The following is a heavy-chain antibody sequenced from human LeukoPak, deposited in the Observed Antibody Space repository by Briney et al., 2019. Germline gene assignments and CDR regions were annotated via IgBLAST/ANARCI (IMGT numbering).Heavy chain of an antibody. V-gene: IGHV4-30-2*01. Sequence: SETLSLTCTVSGGSISSGGYYWSWIRQPPGKGLEWIGYIYHSGSTYYNPSLKSRVTISVDRSKNQFSLKLSSVTAADTAVYYCARPYSSRLWDAFDIWGQGTMVTVSS. J-gene: IGHJ3*02. D-gene: IGHD6-13*01. CDR2: IYHSGST. CDR1: GGSISSGGYY. CDR3: ARPYSSRLWDAFDI.